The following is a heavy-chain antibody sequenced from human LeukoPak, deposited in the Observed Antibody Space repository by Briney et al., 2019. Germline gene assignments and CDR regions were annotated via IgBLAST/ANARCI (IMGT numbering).Heavy chain of an antibody. Sequence: GGSLRLSCAASGFTFSSYGMHWVRQAPGKGLEWVAVISYDGSNKYYADSVKGRFTISRDNSKNTLYLQMNSLRAEDTAVYYCGRGGWYPDFWGRGTLVTVSS. CDR2: ISYDGSNK. D-gene: IGHD6-19*01. CDR3: GRGGWYPDF. J-gene: IGHJ2*01. V-gene: IGHV3-30*03. CDR1: GFTFSSYG.